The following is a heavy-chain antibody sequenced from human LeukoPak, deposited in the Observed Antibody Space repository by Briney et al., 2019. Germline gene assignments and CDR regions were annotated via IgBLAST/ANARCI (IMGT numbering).Heavy chain of an antibody. V-gene: IGHV3-9*03. D-gene: IGHD4-17*01. CDR3: ARDYGTWYFDL. CDR2: ISWNSRSI. J-gene: IGHJ2*01. CDR1: GFTFDDYA. Sequence: GGTLRLSCAASGFTFDDYAMHWVRQAPGKGLEWVSGISWNSRSIGYADSVKGRFTISRDNAKNSLYLQMNSLRAEDMALYYCARDYGTWYFDLWGRGTLVTVSS.